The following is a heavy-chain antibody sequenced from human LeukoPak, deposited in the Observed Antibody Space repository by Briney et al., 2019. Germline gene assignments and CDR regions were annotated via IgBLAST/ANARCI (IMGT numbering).Heavy chain of an antibody. CDR3: AGRIVGDTNVDY. Sequence: LTLSCSLSGLTFNIYAMSGVRHAPGKGREGVGEINHRGRSNHNPPLKGRVPISVETSKNHFSLTLSSVTAGDTGLYFLAGRIVGDTNVDYWGQGTLVTVSS. CDR1: GLTFNIYA. D-gene: IGHD1-26*01. J-gene: IGHJ4*02. V-gene: IGHV4-34*08. CDR2: INHRGRS.